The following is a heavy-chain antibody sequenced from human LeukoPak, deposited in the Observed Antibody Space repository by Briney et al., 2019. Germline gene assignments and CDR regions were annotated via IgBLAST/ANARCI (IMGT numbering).Heavy chain of an antibody. D-gene: IGHD3-3*01. CDR1: GGSNNSYY. V-gene: IGHV4-4*07. CDR2: IYTSGST. CDR3: ARGPMFFGVAYCDY. J-gene: IGHJ4*02. Sequence: SGTLSLTCTVSGGSNNSYYWSWIRQPAGKGLEWIGRIYTSGSTNYNPSLKSRVTMSVDTSKNQFSLKLSSVTAADTAVYYCARGPMFFGVAYCDYWGQGTLVTVSS.